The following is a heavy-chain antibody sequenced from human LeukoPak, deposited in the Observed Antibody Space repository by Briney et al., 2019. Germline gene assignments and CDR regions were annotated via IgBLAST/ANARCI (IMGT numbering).Heavy chain of an antibody. CDR2: IYHSGST. D-gene: IGHD4-17*01. V-gene: IGHV4-30-2*01. J-gene: IGHJ4*02. Sequence: SETLSLTCAVSGGSISSGGYSWSWIRQPPGKGLEWIGYIYHSGSTYYNPSLKSRVTISVDRSKNQFSLKLSSVTAADTAVFYCARGDGDSVDYWGQGTLVTVSS. CDR3: ARGDGDSVDY. CDR1: GGSISSGGYS.